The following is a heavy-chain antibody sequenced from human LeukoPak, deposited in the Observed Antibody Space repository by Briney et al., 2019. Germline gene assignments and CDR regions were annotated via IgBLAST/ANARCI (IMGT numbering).Heavy chain of an antibody. Sequence: GGSLRLSCAASGFTFSSYSMNRVRQSPRKGLEWISYISSDTKAIYYADLVKGRFTISRDNAKSSLYLQMSGLRDEDTTVYYCARQIVSYDFRGQGTLVTVSS. CDR3: ARQIVSYDF. D-gene: IGHD2-8*01. CDR1: GFTFSSYS. CDR2: ISSDTKAI. V-gene: IGHV3-48*02. J-gene: IGHJ4*02.